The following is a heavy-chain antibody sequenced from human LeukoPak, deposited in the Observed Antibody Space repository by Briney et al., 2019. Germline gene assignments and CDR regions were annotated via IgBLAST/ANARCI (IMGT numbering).Heavy chain of an antibody. Sequence: GGSLRLSCAASAFTFSNYWMHWVRQAPGKGLVWVSRINGDGTSTSYADSVKGRFTISRDNAKNTLYLQMNSLRAEDTAVYYCARDGSSWSNWLDPWGQGTLVTVSS. CDR3: ARDGSSWSNWLDP. D-gene: IGHD6-13*01. CDR1: AFTFSNYW. CDR2: INGDGTST. V-gene: IGHV3-74*01. J-gene: IGHJ5*02.